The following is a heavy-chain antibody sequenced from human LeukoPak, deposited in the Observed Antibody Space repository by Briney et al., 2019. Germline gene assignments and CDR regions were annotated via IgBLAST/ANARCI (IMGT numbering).Heavy chain of an antibody. J-gene: IGHJ4*02. D-gene: IGHD1-1*01. CDR2: MHDSGNT. CDR3: SRDQSVRNCYFYS. CDR1: GFTISSINW. V-gene: IGHV4-4*02. Sequence: KASGSLCLTCTASGFTISSINWWTCIRQPPGEGLGWIVEMHDSGNTDYNPSLKGRVTISLDKSKNTFSLQMSSVTAADTAFYFCSRDQSVRNCYFYSWGQGALVTVSS.